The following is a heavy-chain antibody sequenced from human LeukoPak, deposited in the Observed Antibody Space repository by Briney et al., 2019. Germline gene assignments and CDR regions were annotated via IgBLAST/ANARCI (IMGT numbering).Heavy chain of an antibody. Sequence: ASVKVSCKASGYTFTIYYMHWVRQAPGQGLEWMGIINPSGDSTNYAQKFQGRVTITADESTSTAYMELSSLRSEDTAVYYCARGPTYYYDSSGYYSLDYWGQGTLVTVSS. CDR3: ARGPTYYYDSSGYYSLDY. J-gene: IGHJ4*02. V-gene: IGHV1-46*01. CDR1: GYTFTIYY. CDR2: INPSGDST. D-gene: IGHD3-22*01.